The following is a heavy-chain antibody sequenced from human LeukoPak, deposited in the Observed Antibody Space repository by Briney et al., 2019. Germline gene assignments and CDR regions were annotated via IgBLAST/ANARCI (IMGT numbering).Heavy chain of an antibody. CDR1: GYAFTGYG. V-gene: IGHV1-18*01. CDR2: ISAYNGNT. D-gene: IGHD3-10*01. CDR3: AREMVRGWAPLFGP. Sequence: GASVKVSCKASGYAFTGYGISWVRQAPGQGLEWMGWISAYNGNTNYAQKLQGRVTMTTDTSTSTAYMELRSLRSDDTAVYYCAREMVRGWAPLFGPWGQGTLVTVSS. J-gene: IGHJ5*02.